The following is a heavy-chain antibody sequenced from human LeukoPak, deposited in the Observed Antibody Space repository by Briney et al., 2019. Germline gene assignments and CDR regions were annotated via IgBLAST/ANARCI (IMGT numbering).Heavy chain of an antibody. CDR3: ARRAWSLGFDP. CDR2: INHSGST. D-gene: IGHD1-26*01. Sequence: SETLSLTCAVSGGSFSGYYWSWIRQPPGKGLEWIGEINHSGSTNYNPSLKSRVNISVDTSKNQFSLKLSSVTAADTAVYYCARRAWSLGFDPWGQGTLVTVSS. J-gene: IGHJ5*02. CDR1: GGSFSGYY. V-gene: IGHV4-34*01.